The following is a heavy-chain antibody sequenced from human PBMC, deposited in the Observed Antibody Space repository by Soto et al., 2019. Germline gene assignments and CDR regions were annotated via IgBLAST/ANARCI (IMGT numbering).Heavy chain of an antibody. D-gene: IGHD6-13*01. CDR1: GGTFSSYT. CDR2: IIPILGIT. V-gene: IGHV1-69*02. CDR3: ARVGISAGGPGGYGMDV. J-gene: IGHJ6*02. Sequence: QGQMVQSGAEVKKPGSSVKVSCKASGGTFSSYTITWVRQAPGQGLEWMGRIIPILGITNYAQKFQGRVTIPADKSTNTAYMELSSLRSEDTAVYYCARVGISAGGPGGYGMDVWGQGTTVTVSS.